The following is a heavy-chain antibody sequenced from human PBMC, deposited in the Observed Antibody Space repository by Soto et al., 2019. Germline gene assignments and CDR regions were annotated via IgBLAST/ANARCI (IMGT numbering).Heavy chain of an antibody. CDR2: ISSSSSYI. Sequence: PGGSLRLSCAASGFTFSSYSMNWVRQAPGKGLEWVSSISSSSSYIYYADSVKGRFTISRDNAKNSLYLQMNSLRAEDTAVYYCAREKAIVSGLDVWGQGTTVTVSS. CDR1: GFTFSSYS. V-gene: IGHV3-21*01. J-gene: IGHJ6*02. CDR3: AREKAIVSGLDV. D-gene: IGHD1-26*01.